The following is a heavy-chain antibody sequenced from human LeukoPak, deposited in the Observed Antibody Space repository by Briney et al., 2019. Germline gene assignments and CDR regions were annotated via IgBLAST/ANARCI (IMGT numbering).Heavy chain of an antibody. Sequence: GGSLRLSCAASGFTFSSYAMSWVRQAPGKGLEWVSAISGSGGSTYYADSVKGRFTISRDNSKNTLYLQMNSLRAEDTAVYYCANDFQRTTYYMDVWGKGTTVTVSS. V-gene: IGHV3-23*01. CDR2: ISGSGGST. J-gene: IGHJ6*03. CDR3: ANDFQRTTYYMDV. D-gene: IGHD4-11*01. CDR1: GFTFSSYA.